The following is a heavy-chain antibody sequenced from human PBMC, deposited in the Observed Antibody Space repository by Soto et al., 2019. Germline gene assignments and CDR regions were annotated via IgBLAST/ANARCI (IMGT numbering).Heavy chain of an antibody. V-gene: IGHV3-23*01. CDR2: ISGSGGST. J-gene: IGHJ4*02. D-gene: IGHD3-22*01. Sequence: PGGSLRLSCAASGFTFSSYAMSWVRQAPGKGLEWVSAISGSGGSTYYADSVKGRFTISRDNSKNTLYLQMNSLRAEDTAVYYCAKDLHGITMIVVVTPHYSGQGTLVTVSS. CDR3: AKDLHGITMIVVVTPHY. CDR1: GFTFSSYA.